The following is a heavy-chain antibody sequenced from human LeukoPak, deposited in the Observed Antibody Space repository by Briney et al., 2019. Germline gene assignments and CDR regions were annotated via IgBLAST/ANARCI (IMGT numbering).Heavy chain of an antibody. Sequence: SETLSLTCTVSGASISSGSSYWSWIRQPAGKGLEWIGRIYTSGSTNYNPSLKSRVTISVDTSKNQFSLKLSSVTAADTAVYYCARPNVFLAGTYMVRGVIPKPVDVWGKGTTVTISS. CDR3: ARPNVFLAGTYMVRGVIPKPVDV. CDR1: GASISSGSSY. J-gene: IGHJ6*04. D-gene: IGHD3-10*01. CDR2: IYTSGST. V-gene: IGHV4-61*02.